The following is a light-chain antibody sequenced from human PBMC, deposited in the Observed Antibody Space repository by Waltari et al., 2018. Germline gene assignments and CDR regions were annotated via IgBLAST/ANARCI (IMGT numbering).Light chain of an antibody. CDR3: QQYGSLPWT. Sequence: EILLTQSPATLSLSPGDRATLSCRASENGPSGYLAWYQQKPGQAPRLLIFGASSGATGVPDRFSGSESGTDFTLTISRLEPEDFAVYYCQQYGSLPWTFGQGTKVEIK. CDR1: ENGPSGY. J-gene: IGKJ1*01. CDR2: GAS. V-gene: IGKV3-20*01.